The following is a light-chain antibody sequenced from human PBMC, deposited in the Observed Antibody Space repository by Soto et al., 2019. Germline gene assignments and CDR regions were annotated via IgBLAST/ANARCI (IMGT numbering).Light chain of an antibody. J-gene: IGLJ3*02. Sequence: QAVVTQSPSASASLGASVKLTCTLSSGHSSYAIAWHQQQSEKGPRYLMKLNSDGSHSKGDGIPDRFSGSSSGAERYLTISSLQSEDEADYYCQTWGTGIGVFGGGTKLTVL. V-gene: IGLV4-69*01. CDR2: LNSDGSH. CDR3: QTWGTGIGV. CDR1: SGHSSYA.